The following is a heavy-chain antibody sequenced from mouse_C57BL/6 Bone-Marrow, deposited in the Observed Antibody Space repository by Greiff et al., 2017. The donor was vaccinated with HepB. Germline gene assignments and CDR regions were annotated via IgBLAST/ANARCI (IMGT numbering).Heavy chain of an antibody. D-gene: IGHD2-3*01. CDR1: GFTFSSYA. V-gene: IGHV5-4*01. Sequence: EVQLQESGGGLVKPGGSLKLSCAASGFTFSSYAMSWVRQTPEKRLEWVATISDGGSYTYYPDNVKGRFTISRDNAKNNLYLQMSHLKSEDTAMYYCARGWRDYFDYWGQGTTLTVSS. CDR3: ARGWRDYFDY. J-gene: IGHJ2*01. CDR2: ISDGGSYT.